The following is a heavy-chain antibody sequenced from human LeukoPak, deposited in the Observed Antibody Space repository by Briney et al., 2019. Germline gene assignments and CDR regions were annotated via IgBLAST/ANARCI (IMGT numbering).Heavy chain of an antibody. D-gene: IGHD5-18*01. J-gene: IGHJ6*02. CDR2: IYYSGST. CDR3: ARLVDTGVVQEDYYYYYAMDV. Sequence: SETLSLTCTVSGGSISSHYWSWIRQPPGKGLEWIGYIYYSGSTNYNPSLKSRVTISVDTSKNQFSLKLSSVTAADTAVYYCARLVDTGVVQEDYYYYYAMDVWGQGTTVTVSS. V-gene: IGHV4-59*11. CDR1: GGSISSHY.